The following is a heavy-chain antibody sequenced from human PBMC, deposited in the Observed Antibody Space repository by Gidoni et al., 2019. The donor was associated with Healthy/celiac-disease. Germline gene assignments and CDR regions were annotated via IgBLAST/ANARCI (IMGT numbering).Heavy chain of an antibody. J-gene: IGHJ5*02. CDR1: GYPFTRYY. CDR3: ARLIGGFGELGFDP. Sequence: QVQLVQSGAEVTKPGASVKVSCTASGYPFTRYYMHWVRQAPGQGLEWLGIINPSGGSTSYAQKFQGRVTMTRDTSTSTVYMELSSLGAEDTAVYYCARLIGGFGELGFDPWGQGTLVTVSS. D-gene: IGHD3-10*01. CDR2: INPSGGST. V-gene: IGHV1-46*01.